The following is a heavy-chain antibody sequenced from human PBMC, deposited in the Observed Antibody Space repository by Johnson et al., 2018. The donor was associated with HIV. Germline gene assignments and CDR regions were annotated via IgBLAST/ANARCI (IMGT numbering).Heavy chain of an antibody. Sequence: QVQLVESGGGVVQPGRSLRLSCAASGFTFSSYGMHWVRQAPGKGLEWVAVIWYDGRNKYYADSVKGRFTISRDNSKNTLYLQMNSLRAEDTAVYYCARGSYNFWSGEREAFDIWGQGTMVTVSS. D-gene: IGHD3-3*01. V-gene: IGHV3-33*01. CDR3: ARGSYNFWSGEREAFDI. J-gene: IGHJ3*02. CDR1: GFTFSSYG. CDR2: IWYDGRNK.